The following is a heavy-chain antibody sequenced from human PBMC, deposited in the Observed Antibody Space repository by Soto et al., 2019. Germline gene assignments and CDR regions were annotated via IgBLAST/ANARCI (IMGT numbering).Heavy chain of an antibody. D-gene: IGHD3-22*01. CDR3: TTYVDSSGYYFPFDY. CDR2: IKSKTDGGTT. J-gene: IGHJ4*02. CDR1: GFTFSNAW. Sequence: GGSLRLSCAASGFTFSNAWMSWVRQAPGKGLEWVGRIKSKTDGGTTDYAAPVKGRFTISRDDSKNTLYLQMNSLKTEDTAVYYCTTYVDSSGYYFPFDYWGQGTLVTVSS. V-gene: IGHV3-15*01.